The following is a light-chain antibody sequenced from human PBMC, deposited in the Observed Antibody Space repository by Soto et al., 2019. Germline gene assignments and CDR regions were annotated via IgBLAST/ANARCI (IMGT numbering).Light chain of an antibody. CDR2: AAS. J-gene: IGKJ1*01. V-gene: IGKV3-20*01. CDR1: QSVISNY. Sequence: EVVLTQSPGTVSLSPGERVTLSCRASQSVISNYLAWFQQRPGQAPRLLSYAASSRATGIPDRFSGSGSGTDFTLSISRLEPEDCAGYFCQQYGSCLTWTVGQWTKVQIK. CDR3: QQYGSCLTWT.